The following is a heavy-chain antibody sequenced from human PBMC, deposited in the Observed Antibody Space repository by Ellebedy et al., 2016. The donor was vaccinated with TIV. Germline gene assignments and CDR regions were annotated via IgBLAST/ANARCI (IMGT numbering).Heavy chain of an antibody. CDR1: GFTFSTYG. J-gene: IGHJ4*02. CDR2: KRFDGRNE. D-gene: IGHD6-19*01. V-gene: IGHV3-30*02. Sequence: PGGSLRLSCAASGFTFSTYGMHWVRQAPGKGLEWVAFKRFDGRNEYNADSVKGRFIISRDMSKNTLFLQMNRLRAEETAIYYCTRETTPPPGAVAGTGFDCWGQGTLVIVSS. CDR3: TRETTPPPGAVAGTGFDC.